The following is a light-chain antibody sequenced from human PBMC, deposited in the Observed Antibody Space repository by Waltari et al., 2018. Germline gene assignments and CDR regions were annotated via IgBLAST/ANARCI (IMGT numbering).Light chain of an antibody. CDR2: WAS. V-gene: IGKV4-1*01. CDR1: QSVLYSSNNKNY. CDR3: QQYYSTPLT. Sequence: DIVMTQSPDSLAVSLCEMATINCKSSQSVLYSSNNKNYLAWYQQKPGQPPKLLIYWASTRESGVPDRFSGSGSGTDFTLTISSLQAEDVAVYYCQQYYSTPLTFGQGTRLEIK. J-gene: IGKJ5*01.